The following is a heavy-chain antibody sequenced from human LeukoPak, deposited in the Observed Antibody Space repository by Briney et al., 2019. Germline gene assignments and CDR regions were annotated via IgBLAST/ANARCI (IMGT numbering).Heavy chain of an antibody. V-gene: IGHV1-46*01. CDR1: GYTFTSNY. CDR3: ARDQEGLDY. J-gene: IGHJ4*02. CDR2: IYPRDGST. Sequence: PGASVKVSCKASGYTFTSNYIHWVRQAPGQGLEWMGVIYPRDGSTSYAQKFQGRVTVTRDTSTSTVHMELSGLRSEDTAVYYCARDQEGLDYWGQGTLVTVSS.